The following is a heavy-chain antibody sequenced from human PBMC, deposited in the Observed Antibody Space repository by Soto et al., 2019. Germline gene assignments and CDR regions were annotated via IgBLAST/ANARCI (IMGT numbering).Heavy chain of an antibody. V-gene: IGHV1-8*01. CDR1: GYTFTNYD. CDR3: ARGRRYCTTTSCYPPALFPYGMDV. Sequence: GSVNVSCKTSGYTFTNYDINWVRQAAGQGLEWMGWINPDSDNTGYAQKFQGRVTMTRDTSISTAYMELNSLRSEDTAVYYCARGRRYCTTTSCYPPALFPYGMDVWGQGTTVTVSS. J-gene: IGHJ6*02. CDR2: INPDSDNT. D-gene: IGHD2-2*01.